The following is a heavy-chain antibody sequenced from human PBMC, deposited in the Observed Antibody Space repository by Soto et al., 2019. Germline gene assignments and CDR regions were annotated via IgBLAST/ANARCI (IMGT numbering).Heavy chain of an antibody. V-gene: IGHV3-11*01. Sequence: GGSLRLSCAASGFPFSDYNMNWIRQAPGKGLEWVSYISTTGSTIYYADSVKGRFTISRDNTKNSLYLQVDSLRAEDTAVYYCARRSQLDYWGQGTLVTVSS. CDR2: ISTTGSTI. CDR1: GFPFSDYN. J-gene: IGHJ4*02. CDR3: ARRSQLDY.